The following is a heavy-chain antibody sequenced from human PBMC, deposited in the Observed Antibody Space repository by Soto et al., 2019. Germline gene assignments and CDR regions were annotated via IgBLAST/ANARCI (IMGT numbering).Heavy chain of an antibody. J-gene: IGHJ6*02. CDR1: GGPFSGYY. D-gene: IGHD3-22*01. V-gene: IGHV4-34*01. CDR2: INHSGST. Sequence: SETLSLTCAVYGGPFSGYYWSWIRQPPGKGLEWIGEINHSGSTNYNPSLKSRVTISVDTSKNQFSLKLSSVTAADTAVYYCARDYYDRKGYYYGMDVWGQGTTVTVSS. CDR3: ARDYYDRKGYYYGMDV.